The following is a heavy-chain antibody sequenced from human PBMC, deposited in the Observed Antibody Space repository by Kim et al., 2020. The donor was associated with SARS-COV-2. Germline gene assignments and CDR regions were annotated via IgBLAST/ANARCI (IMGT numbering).Heavy chain of an antibody. J-gene: IGHJ4*02. Sequence: SLERRVTISVDTSKNQFSLKLSSVTAADTAVYYCARPKYCSSTSCYGTDYWGQGTLVTVSS. D-gene: IGHD2-2*01. V-gene: IGHV4-39*01. CDR3: ARPKYCSSTSCYGTDY.